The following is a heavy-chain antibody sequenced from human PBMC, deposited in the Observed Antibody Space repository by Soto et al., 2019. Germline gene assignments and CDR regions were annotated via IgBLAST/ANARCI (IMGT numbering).Heavy chain of an antibody. CDR2: IYYSGST. CDR1: GGSVRSGDYY. V-gene: IGHV4-61*08. D-gene: IGHD5-18*01. J-gene: IGHJ5*02. Sequence: PSETLSLTCTVSGGSVRSGDYYWIWIRQPPGKGLEWIGYIYYSGSTNYNPSLKSRVSISLDTSKNQFSLRLTSVTAADAAVYYCARIPVDTYMINWFDPWGQGTLVTVSS. CDR3: ARIPVDTYMINWFDP.